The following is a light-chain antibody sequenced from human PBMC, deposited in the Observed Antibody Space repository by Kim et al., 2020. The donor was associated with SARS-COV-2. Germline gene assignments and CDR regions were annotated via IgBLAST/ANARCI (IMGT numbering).Light chain of an antibody. V-gene: IGLV3-25*03. CDR3: QSADSAVNPPWV. CDR2: KDN. Sequence: SYELTQPPSVSVSPGQTATITCSGDPLPKQYAYWYQQKPGQAPIVVIFKDNERPSGIPERFSGSSSGTTVTLTISGVQAEDEGDYYCQSADSAVNPPWVFGGGTQLTVL. J-gene: IGLJ3*02. CDR1: PLPKQY.